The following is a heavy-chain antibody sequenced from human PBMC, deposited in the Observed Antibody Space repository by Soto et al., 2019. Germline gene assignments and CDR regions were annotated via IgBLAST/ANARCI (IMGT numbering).Heavy chain of an antibody. D-gene: IGHD1-1*01. CDR3: AKDPPSPWTANWVDP. CDR2: ISSSGGSR. Sequence: EEQVSESGGALVQPGGSLRLSCAASGFNFNTFGMSWIPQAPGKGLEGVSHISSSGGSRDYADSVRGRFTISRDNSKNVLFLQMNSLRADDTATYYCAKDPPSPWTANWVDPWGKGTLVTVSS. J-gene: IGHJ5*02. CDR1: GFNFNTFG. V-gene: IGHV3-23*01.